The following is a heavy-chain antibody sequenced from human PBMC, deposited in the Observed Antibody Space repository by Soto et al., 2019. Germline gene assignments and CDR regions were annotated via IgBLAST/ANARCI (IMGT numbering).Heavy chain of an antibody. V-gene: IGHV5-51*01. Sequence: RGESLKISCKGSGYSFTSFWIVWVRQMPGKGLEWMGIIYPGNSDTRYSPSFQGQVTMSADKSTSAAYLQWSSLKASDTAMYYCARTASTSSSFDYWGQGTLVTVS. CDR2: IYPGNSDT. CDR3: ARTASTSSSFDY. J-gene: IGHJ4*02. D-gene: IGHD6-6*01. CDR1: GYSFTSFW.